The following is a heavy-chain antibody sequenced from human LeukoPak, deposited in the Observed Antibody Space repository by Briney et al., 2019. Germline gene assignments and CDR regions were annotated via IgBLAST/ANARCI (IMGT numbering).Heavy chain of an antibody. Sequence: GGSLRLSCAASGFTFSDYYMSWIRQAPGKGLEWVSYISSSGSTIYYADSVKGRFTISRDNAKNSLYLQMNSLRAEDTAVYYCARTPRYCSSTSCYDYWGQGTLVTVSS. V-gene: IGHV3-11*04. J-gene: IGHJ4*02. CDR2: ISSSGSTI. D-gene: IGHD2-2*01. CDR1: GFTFSDYY. CDR3: ARTPRYCSSTSCYDY.